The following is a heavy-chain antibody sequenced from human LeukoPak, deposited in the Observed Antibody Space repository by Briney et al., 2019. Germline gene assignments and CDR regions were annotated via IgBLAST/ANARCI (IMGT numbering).Heavy chain of an antibody. CDR1: GFTFSTVW. CDR3: ARGGRGPDF. D-gene: IGHD3/OR15-3a*01. V-gene: IGHV3-74*01. Sequence: GALRLSCATSGFTFSTVWMHWVRQAPGKGLVWVSRINSDGSSTNYADSVKGRFTISRDNAKNALYLQMSGLRVEDTAVYYCARGGRGPDFWGQGTLVTVSS. J-gene: IGHJ4*02. CDR2: INSDGSST.